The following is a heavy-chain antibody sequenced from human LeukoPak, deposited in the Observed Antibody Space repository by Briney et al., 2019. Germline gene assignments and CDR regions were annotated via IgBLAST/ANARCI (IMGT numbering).Heavy chain of an antibody. CDR2: ISYDGSNK. V-gene: IGHV3-30*03. Sequence: GGSLRLSCAASGFTFSSYSMNWVRQAPGKGLEWVAVISYDGSNKYYADSVKGRFTISRDNSKNTLYLQMNSLRAEDTAVYYCARDSVPEPPYLRGATDYWGQGTLVTVSS. D-gene: IGHD1-14*01. J-gene: IGHJ4*02. CDR1: GFTFSSYS. CDR3: ARDSVPEPPYLRGATDY.